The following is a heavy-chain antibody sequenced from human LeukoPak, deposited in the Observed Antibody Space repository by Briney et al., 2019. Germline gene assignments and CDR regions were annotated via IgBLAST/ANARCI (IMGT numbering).Heavy chain of an antibody. D-gene: IGHD6-13*01. J-gene: IGHJ4*02. V-gene: IGHV3-48*02. Sequence: GGSLRLSCAASGFTFSSYSMNWVRQAPGKGLEWVSYISSGSSSIYYADSVKGRFTISRDNAKNSLYLQMNSLRDEDTAVYYCARGVTGSGWYDYWGQGTLVTVSS. CDR2: ISSGSSSI. CDR3: ARGVTGSGWYDY. CDR1: GFTFSSYS.